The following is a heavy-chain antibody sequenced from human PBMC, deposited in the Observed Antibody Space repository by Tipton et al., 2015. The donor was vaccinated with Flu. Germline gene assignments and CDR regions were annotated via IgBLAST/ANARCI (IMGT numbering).Heavy chain of an antibody. CDR2: IYTSGST. V-gene: IGHV4-4*07. D-gene: IGHD1-14*01. Sequence: TLSLTCTVSGDSINSYYWHWIRQPAGKGLEWIGRIYTSGSTKYNPSLKSRVSMSVDTSKNQFSLKLTSVTAADTAVYFCARDSHRLGFDYWGQGILVTVSS. J-gene: IGHJ4*02. CDR1: GDSINSYY. CDR3: ARDSHRLGFDY.